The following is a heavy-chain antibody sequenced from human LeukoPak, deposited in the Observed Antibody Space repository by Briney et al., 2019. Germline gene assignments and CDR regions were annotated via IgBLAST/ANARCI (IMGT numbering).Heavy chain of an antibody. D-gene: IGHD6-13*01. CDR3: AEGIYCSSLDY. Sequence: AGGSLRLSCAASGFTFSSYSMNWVRQAPGKGLEWVSYISSSSSTIYYADSVKGRFTISRDNAKNSLYLQMNSLRAEDTAVYYCAEGIYCSSLDYWGQGTLVTVSS. CDR1: GFTFSSYS. V-gene: IGHV3-48*01. J-gene: IGHJ4*02. CDR2: ISSSSSTI.